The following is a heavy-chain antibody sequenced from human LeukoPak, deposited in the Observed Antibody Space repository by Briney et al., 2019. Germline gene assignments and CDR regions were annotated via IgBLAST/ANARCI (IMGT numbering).Heavy chain of an antibody. Sequence: ASVKVSCTASGYTFTSYGINWVRQATGQGLEWMGWMNPNSGNTGYAQKFQGRVTMTRNTSISTAYMELSSLRSEDTAVYYCARDPYYYDSSGYSTWGQGTLVTVSS. D-gene: IGHD3-22*01. CDR2: MNPNSGNT. J-gene: IGHJ4*02. V-gene: IGHV1-8*02. CDR3: ARDPYYYDSSGYST. CDR1: GYTFTSYG.